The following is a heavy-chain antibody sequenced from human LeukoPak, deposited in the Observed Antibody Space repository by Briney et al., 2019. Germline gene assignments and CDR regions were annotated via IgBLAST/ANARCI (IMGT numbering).Heavy chain of an antibody. CDR2: FSYTGNT. Sequence: SETLSHTCTVSGGSISSSGYYWGWIRQPPGKGLEWIGSFSYTGNTYYNPSLKSRVTISVDTSKNQFSLKLRSVTAADTAVYYCARLEMATINFDYWGQGTLVTVSS. V-gene: IGHV4-39*01. J-gene: IGHJ4*02. D-gene: IGHD5-24*01. CDR3: ARLEMATINFDY. CDR1: GGSISSSGYY.